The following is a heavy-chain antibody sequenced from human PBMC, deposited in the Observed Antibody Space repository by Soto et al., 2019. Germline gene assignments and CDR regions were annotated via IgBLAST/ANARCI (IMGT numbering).Heavy chain of an antibody. V-gene: IGHV3-7*03. CDR2: IKEDGSEK. D-gene: IGHD6-13*01. Sequence: EVQLVESGGGLVQPGGSLRLSCAASEFTFSSYWMSWVRQAPGKGLEWVANIKEDGSEKYYVDSVKGRFTISRDNVKNSLYLQMNSLRAEDKAVYYCARGSSRFDDWGQGTLVTVSS. J-gene: IGHJ4*02. CDR1: EFTFSSYW. CDR3: ARGSSRFDD.